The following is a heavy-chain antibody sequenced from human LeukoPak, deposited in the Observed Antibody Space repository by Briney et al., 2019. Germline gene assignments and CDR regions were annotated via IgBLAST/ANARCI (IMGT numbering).Heavy chain of an antibody. Sequence: GGSLRLSCAASGFTFSSYAMSWVRQAPGKGLEGVSAISGSGGSTYYADSVKGRFTISRDNSKNTLYVQMNSLRAEDTAVYYCAKAGGVVVAAAYFDYWGQGTLVTVSS. CDR3: AKAGGVVVAAAYFDY. CDR2: ISGSGGST. D-gene: IGHD2-15*01. CDR1: GFTFSSYA. V-gene: IGHV3-23*01. J-gene: IGHJ4*02.